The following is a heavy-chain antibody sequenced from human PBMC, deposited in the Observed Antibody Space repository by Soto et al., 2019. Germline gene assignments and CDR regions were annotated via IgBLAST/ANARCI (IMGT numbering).Heavy chain of an antibody. CDR1: GFTFSNHV. D-gene: IGHD3-10*01. J-gene: IGHJ4*02. CDR3: AKVFRQGQLAYYYFDY. CDR2: MSAGSDAT. V-gene: IGHV3-23*01. Sequence: GGSLRLSCAASGFTFSNHVMSWVRQAPGKGLEWVSTMSAGSDATYYTDSVKGRFTISRDNSKNTLYLQMNGLRAEDTAIYYCAKVFRQGQLAYYYFDYWGQGTLVTVSS.